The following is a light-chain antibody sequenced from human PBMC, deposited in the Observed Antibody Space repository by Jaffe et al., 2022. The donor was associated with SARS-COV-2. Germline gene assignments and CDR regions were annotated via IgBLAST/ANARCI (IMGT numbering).Light chain of an antibody. Sequence: DIQMTQAPSSLSAYVGDRVTITCQTSQTITKYLDWYQQKPGEAPKLLIFAASSLVGGVPSRFSGSGSGKDFTLTISDLRPEDSAIYVCQQGYSAPYTFGQGTRLEIK. CDR2: AAS. CDR1: QTITKY. CDR3: QQGYSAPYT. J-gene: IGKJ2*01. V-gene: IGKV1-39*01.